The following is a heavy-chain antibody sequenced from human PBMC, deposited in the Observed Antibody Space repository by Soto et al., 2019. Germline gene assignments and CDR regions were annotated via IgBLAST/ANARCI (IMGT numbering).Heavy chain of an antibody. V-gene: IGHV3-30*03. CDR3: VGGQYYFDY. D-gene: IGHD3-10*01. CDR2: ISYDGSNK. CDR1: GFPFSSYG. Sequence: QVQLVESGGGVVQPGRSLRLSCAASGFPFSSYGMHWVREAPGKGLEWLAVISYDGSNKYYADSVKGRFTISRDNSASTLCLRMNSLRPEDTALYYCVGGQYYFDYRGQGTLVTVSP. J-gene: IGHJ4*02.